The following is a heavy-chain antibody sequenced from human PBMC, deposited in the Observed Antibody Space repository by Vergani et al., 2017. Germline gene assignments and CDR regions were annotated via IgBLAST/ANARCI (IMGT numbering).Heavy chain of an antibody. CDR1: GYSFTNYW. D-gene: IGHD3-22*01. Sequence: DVQLVQSGAEVKKPGESLKISCQISGYSFTNYWIGWVRQMPGKGLEWMGIIHPADSDTRYSPSFQGQLTISVDKSISTAYLQRSSLRASDSAMYYCARLYGRDSSGSKYFDYWGQGTLVTVSS. V-gene: IGHV5-51*01. J-gene: IGHJ4*02. CDR3: ARLYGRDSSGSKYFDY. CDR2: IHPADSDT.